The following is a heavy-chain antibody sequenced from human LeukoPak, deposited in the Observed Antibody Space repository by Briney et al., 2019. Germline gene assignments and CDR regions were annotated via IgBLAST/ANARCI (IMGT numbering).Heavy chain of an antibody. J-gene: IGHJ3*02. CDR2: ISPYNGNR. CDR1: GYTFTGYY. D-gene: IGHD3-22*01. CDR3: ARDDQTYPASFYDSTTMGSVTFDI. V-gene: IGHV1-18*04. Sequence: ASVKVSCKASGYTFTGYYMHWVRQAPGQGLEWMGWISPYNGNRNYAEKFQGRLTMTTETSTSTAYMDLRSLRFDDTAVYYCARDDQTYPASFYDSTTMGSVTFDIWGQGTMVSVSS.